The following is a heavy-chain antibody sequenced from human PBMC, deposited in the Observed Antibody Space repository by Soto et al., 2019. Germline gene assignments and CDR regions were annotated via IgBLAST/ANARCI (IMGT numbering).Heavy chain of an antibody. CDR2: IYWDDDK. CDR3: AHRRSVARIFDY. V-gene: IGHV2-5*02. Sequence: QITLKESGPTLVKPTQTLTLTGTFSGFSLSTDGLGVGWIRQPHGKALEWLALIYWDDDKRYSPSLKSRLTVTKDTSKNQVVLTMSNMDPLDTATYYCAHRRSVARIFDYWGQGPLVTVSS. D-gene: IGHD3-3*01. J-gene: IGHJ4*02. CDR1: GFSLSTDGLG.